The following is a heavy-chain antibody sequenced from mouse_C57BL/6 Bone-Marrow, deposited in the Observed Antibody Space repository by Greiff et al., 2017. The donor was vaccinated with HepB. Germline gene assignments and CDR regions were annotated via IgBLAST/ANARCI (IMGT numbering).Heavy chain of an antibody. V-gene: IGHV5-9*01. CDR1: GFTFSSYT. CDR3: ARHENWEGYFDY. CDR2: ISGGGGNT. D-gene: IGHD4-1*01. J-gene: IGHJ2*01. Sequence: EVKLMESGGGLVKPGGSLKLSCAASGFTFSSYTMSWVRQTPEQRLEWVATISGGGGNTYYPDSVKGRFTISRDNAKNTLYLQMSSLRSEDTAWYYCARHENWEGYFDYWGQGTTLTVSS.